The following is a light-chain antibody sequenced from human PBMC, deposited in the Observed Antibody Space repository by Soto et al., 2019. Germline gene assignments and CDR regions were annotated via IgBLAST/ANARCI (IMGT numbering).Light chain of an antibody. CDR1: QNVRTF. CDR2: GAS. CDR3: QQRSNWPAN. J-gene: IGKJ5*01. Sequence: EVVLTQSPATLSLSPGERATLSCRASQNVRTFLDWYQQKPGQAPRLLIYGASNRATGIPARFSGSGSGTDFTLTISNLEPEDFAVYYCQQRSNWPANFGQGTRLEIK. V-gene: IGKV3-11*01.